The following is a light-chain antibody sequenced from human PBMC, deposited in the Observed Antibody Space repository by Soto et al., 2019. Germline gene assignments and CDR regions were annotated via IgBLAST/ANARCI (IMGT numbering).Light chain of an antibody. Sequence: IVLTQSPAPLSLSPGERATLSCRASQSVGSYLAWYQQKPGQAPRLLIYDASNRATGIPARFSGSGSGTEFTLTISSLQSEDFAVYSCQQYNNWPPLTFGGGTKVDIK. CDR1: QSVGSY. J-gene: IGKJ4*01. CDR3: QQYNNWPPLT. V-gene: IGKV3-11*01. CDR2: DAS.